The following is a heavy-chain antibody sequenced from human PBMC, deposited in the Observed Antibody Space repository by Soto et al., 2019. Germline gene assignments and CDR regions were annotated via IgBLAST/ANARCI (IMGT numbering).Heavy chain of an antibody. Sequence: SETLCLTCTVSGGSISSSNYYWGWIRQPPGKGLEWIGSMKYSGSTFYNPSLKSRVTISVDTSKNQFSLKLRSVTAADTAVYYCARQSVTTLSYFDYWGQGTLVPSPQ. CDR1: GGSISSSNYY. CDR3: ARQSVTTLSYFDY. D-gene: IGHD4-17*01. V-gene: IGHV4-39*01. J-gene: IGHJ4*02. CDR2: MKYSGST.